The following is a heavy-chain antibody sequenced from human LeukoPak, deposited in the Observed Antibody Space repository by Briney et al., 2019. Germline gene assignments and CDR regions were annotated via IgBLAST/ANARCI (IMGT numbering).Heavy chain of an antibody. J-gene: IGHJ4*02. V-gene: IGHV3-74*01. Sequence: GGSLRLSCAASGFSFSKYFMYWVRQAPEKGLVWVSRIIPDGSTTAYADSVKGRFTTSRDNAKSTLFLQMDSLRAEDTAVYYCVAYNWNQPDYWGQGTLVTVSS. D-gene: IGHD1-20*01. CDR1: GFSFSKYF. CDR2: IIPDGSTT. CDR3: VAYNWNQPDY.